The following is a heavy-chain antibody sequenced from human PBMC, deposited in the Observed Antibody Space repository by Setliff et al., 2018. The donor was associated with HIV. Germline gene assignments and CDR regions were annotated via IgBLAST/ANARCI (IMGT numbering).Heavy chain of an antibody. D-gene: IGHD2-2*01. Sequence: PGGSLRLSCTGSGFTFADYAMSWFRQAPGKGLGWVGFIRSKAYGGTTEYAASVKGRFTISRDDSKSIAYLQMNGLKTEDTAVYYCTTIVGFCSSTRCYSDYWGQGTLVTVSS. CDR1: GFTFADYA. CDR3: TTIVGFCSSTRCYSDY. CDR2: IRSKAYGGTT. J-gene: IGHJ4*02. V-gene: IGHV3-49*03.